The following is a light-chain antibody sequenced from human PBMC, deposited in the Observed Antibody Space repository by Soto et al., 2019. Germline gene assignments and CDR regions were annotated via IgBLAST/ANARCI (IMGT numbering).Light chain of an antibody. Sequence: SYELTQPPSVSPAPGQTARITCGGNNIRSKSVHWYQQKPGQAPVLVVYNDRDRGLGIPERFSGSNSGNTATLTISGVEAGDEADYYCQVWDRNSDHTLDVFGSGTKVTVL. CDR2: NDR. CDR1: NIRSKS. J-gene: IGLJ1*01. CDR3: QVWDRNSDHTLDV. V-gene: IGLV3-21*02.